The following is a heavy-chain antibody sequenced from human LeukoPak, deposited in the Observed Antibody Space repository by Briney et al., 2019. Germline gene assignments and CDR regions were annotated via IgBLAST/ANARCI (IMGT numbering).Heavy chain of an antibody. V-gene: IGHV3-74*01. CDR2: INTDGSST. CDR1: GFTFSTYW. J-gene: IGHJ5*02. CDR3: ARDLTMVRGVINWFDP. D-gene: IGHD3-10*01. Sequence: GGSLRLSCAASGFTFSTYWMHWVRQAPGKGLVWVSRINTDGSSTSYADSVKGRFTISRDNAKNSLYLQMNSLRAEDTAVYYCARDLTMVRGVINWFDPWGQGTLVTVSS.